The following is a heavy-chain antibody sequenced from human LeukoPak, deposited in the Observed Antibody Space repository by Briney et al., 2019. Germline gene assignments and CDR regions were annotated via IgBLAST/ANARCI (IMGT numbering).Heavy chain of an antibody. J-gene: IGHJ6*02. CDR3: ARVGYGSGSYYHAPDYYYGMDV. V-gene: IGHV3-30-3*01. Sequence: GGSLRLSCAASGFTFSSYAMHWVRQAPGKGLEWVAVISYDGSNKYYADSVKGRFTISRDNSKNTLYLQMNSLRAEDTAVYYCARVGYGSGSYYHAPDYYYGMDVWGQGTTVTVSS. CDR1: GFTFSSYA. D-gene: IGHD3-10*01. CDR2: ISYDGSNK.